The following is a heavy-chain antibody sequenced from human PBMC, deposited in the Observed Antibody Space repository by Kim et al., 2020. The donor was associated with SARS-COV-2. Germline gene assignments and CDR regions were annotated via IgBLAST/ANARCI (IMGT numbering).Heavy chain of an antibody. Sequence: GGSLRLSCAASGFTFSSYGMHWVRQAPGKGLEWVAVISYDGSNKYYADSVKGRFTISRDNSKNTLYLQMNSLRAEDTAVYYCAKDSLLPYDSSGGSPDYWGQGTLVTVSS. V-gene: IGHV3-30*18. J-gene: IGHJ4*02. CDR3: AKDSLLPYDSSGGSPDY. D-gene: IGHD3-22*01. CDR2: ISYDGSNK. CDR1: GFTFSSYG.